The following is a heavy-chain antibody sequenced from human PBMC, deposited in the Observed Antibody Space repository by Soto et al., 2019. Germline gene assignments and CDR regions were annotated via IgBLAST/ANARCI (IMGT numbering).Heavy chain of an antibody. Sequence: EVQLLESGGGLVQPGGSLRLSCAASGFTFSSYTMTWVRQAQGKGPEWVSSISGSGVSTKYADSERGRFTISRDNSKNTLYLQITSLRAEDTAVYYCARSRIVMIVAVVPYFFDSWGQGALVTVSS. CDR1: GFTFSSYT. V-gene: IGHV3-23*01. CDR2: ISGSGVST. J-gene: IGHJ4*02. CDR3: ARSRIVMIVAVVPYFFDS. D-gene: IGHD3-16*02.